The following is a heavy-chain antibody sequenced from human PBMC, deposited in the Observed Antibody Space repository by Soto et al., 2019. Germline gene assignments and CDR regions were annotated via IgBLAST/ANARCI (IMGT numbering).Heavy chain of an antibody. D-gene: IGHD6-6*01. CDR2: IIPIFGTA. Sequence: ASVKVSCKASGGTFSSYAISWVRQAPGQGLEWMGGIIPIFGTANYAQKFQGRVTITADKSTSTAYMELSSLRSEDTAVYYCARPRIAARRDYYYGMDVWGQGTTVTVSS. CDR1: GGTFSSYA. V-gene: IGHV1-69*06. CDR3: ARPRIAARRDYYYGMDV. J-gene: IGHJ6*02.